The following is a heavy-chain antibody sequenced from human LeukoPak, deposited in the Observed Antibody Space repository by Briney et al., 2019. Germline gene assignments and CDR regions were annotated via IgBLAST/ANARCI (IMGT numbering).Heavy chain of an antibody. CDR2: IWYDGSNK. CDR1: GFTFDDYA. D-gene: IGHD3-10*01. Sequence: PGRSLRLSCAASGFTFDDYAMHWVRQAPGKGLEWVAVIWYDGSNKYYADSVKGRFTISRDNSKNTLYLQMNSLRAEDTAVYYCAREYMVRAKYGMDVWGQGTTVTVSS. V-gene: IGHV3-33*08. J-gene: IGHJ6*02. CDR3: AREYMVRAKYGMDV.